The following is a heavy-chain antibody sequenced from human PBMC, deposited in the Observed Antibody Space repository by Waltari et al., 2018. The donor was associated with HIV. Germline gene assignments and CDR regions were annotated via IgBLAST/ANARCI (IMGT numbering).Heavy chain of an antibody. CDR3: ARGGYGWLPDGY. CDR2: ISYDGRNK. V-gene: IGHV3-30*04. D-gene: IGHD5-18*01. Sequence: QVQLVESGGGVVQPGRSLRLSCAASGFTFSSYAIHWVRQAPGKWLEWVAVISYDGRNKYYADSVKGRFTISRDNSKNTLYLQMNSLRAEDTAVYYCARGGYGWLPDGYWGQGTLVTVSS. CDR1: GFTFSSYA. J-gene: IGHJ4*02.